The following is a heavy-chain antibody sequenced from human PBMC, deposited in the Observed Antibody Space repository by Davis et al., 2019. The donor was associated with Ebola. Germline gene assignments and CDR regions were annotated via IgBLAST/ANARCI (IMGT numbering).Heavy chain of an antibody. J-gene: IGHJ4*02. CDR3: ARERPIYDSSGYFGPFDY. CDR2: IKQDGSEK. V-gene: IGHV3-7*03. Sequence: GESLKISCAASGFTFSSYWMSWVRQAPGKGLEWVANIKQDGSEKYYVDSVKGRFTISRDNAKNSLYLQMNSLRAEDTAVYYCARERPIYDSSGYFGPFDYWGQGTLVTVSS. CDR1: GFTFSSYW. D-gene: IGHD3-22*01.